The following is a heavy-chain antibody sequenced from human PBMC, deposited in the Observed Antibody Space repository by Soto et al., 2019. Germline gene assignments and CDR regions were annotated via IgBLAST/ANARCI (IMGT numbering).Heavy chain of an antibody. J-gene: IGHJ4*02. CDR2: INHSGST. CDR1: GGSFSGYY. CDR3: ATGGASSSWGSLYYFDY. D-gene: IGHD6-13*01. Sequence: SETLSPTCAVYGGSFSGYYWSWIRQPPGKGLEWIGEINHSGSTNYNPSLKSRVTISVDTSKNQFSLKLSSVTAADTAVYYCATGGASSSWGSLYYFDYWGQGTLVTVSS. V-gene: IGHV4-34*01.